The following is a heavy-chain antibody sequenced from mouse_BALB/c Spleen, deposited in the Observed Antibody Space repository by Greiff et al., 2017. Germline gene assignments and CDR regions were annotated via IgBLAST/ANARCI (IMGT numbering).Heavy chain of an antibody. Sequence: QVQLQQSGAELVRPGVSVKISCKGSGYTFTDYAMHWVKQSHAKSLEWIGVISTYYGDASYNQKFKGKATMTVDKSSSTAYMELARLTSEDSAIYYCARWRGYDEGYFDYWGQGTTLTVSS. J-gene: IGHJ2*01. D-gene: IGHD2-2*01. CDR2: ISTYYGDA. V-gene: IGHV1S137*01. CDR3: ARWRGYDEGYFDY. CDR1: GYTFTDYA.